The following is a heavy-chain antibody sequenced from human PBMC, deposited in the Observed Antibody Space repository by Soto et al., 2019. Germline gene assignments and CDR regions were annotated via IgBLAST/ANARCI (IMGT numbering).Heavy chain of an antibody. CDR1: GYSFTSYW. Sequence: PGESLKISCKGSGYSFTSYWIGWVRQMPVKGLEWMGIIYPGDSDTRYSPSFQGQVTISADKSINTAYLQWSSLKASDTAMYYCARTSAAGKYYYGMEVCGQGTTFTVSS. D-gene: IGHD6-13*01. J-gene: IGHJ6*02. CDR3: ARTSAAGKYYYGMEV. V-gene: IGHV5-51*01. CDR2: IYPGDSDT.